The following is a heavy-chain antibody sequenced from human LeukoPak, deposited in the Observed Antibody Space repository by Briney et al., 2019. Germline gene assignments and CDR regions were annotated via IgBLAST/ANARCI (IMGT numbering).Heavy chain of an antibody. CDR1: GYSFPSYW. Sequence: GESLQISCKVSGYSFPSYWITWVRQVPGKGLEWMGRIAPSDSYTNYNPSFEGHVTMSVEKSITTVYLQWSSLKASDTAMYYCVRQPPGVYDTTQNWFDPWGQGTLVTGSS. D-gene: IGHD3-22*01. CDR3: VRQPPGVYDTTQNWFDP. CDR2: IAPSDSYT. V-gene: IGHV5-10-1*01. J-gene: IGHJ5*02.